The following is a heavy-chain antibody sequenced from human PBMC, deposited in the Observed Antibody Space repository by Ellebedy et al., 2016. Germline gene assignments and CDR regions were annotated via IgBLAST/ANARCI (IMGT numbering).Heavy chain of an antibody. CDR3: ARGGLDTSGWYGDLDS. CDR2: ITSGGGHT. V-gene: IGHV3-23*01. D-gene: IGHD6-19*01. Sequence: GGSLRLSCGASGFTFSNYAMGWVRQAPGKGLEWVSTITSGGGHTYYGHSVQGRFTISKDNANNTVQLQMNSLTGEDTAVYYCARGGLDTSGWYGDLDSWGQGTLVTVSS. J-gene: IGHJ4*02. CDR1: GFTFSNYA.